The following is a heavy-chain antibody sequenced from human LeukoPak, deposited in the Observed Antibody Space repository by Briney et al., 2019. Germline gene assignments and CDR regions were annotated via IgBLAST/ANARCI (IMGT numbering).Heavy chain of an antibody. J-gene: IGHJ4*02. D-gene: IGHD3-16*01. CDR1: GFSFSGSG. CDR2: ISYDGTKT. V-gene: IGHV3-30*03. Sequence: PGGSLRLSCAASGFSFSGSGMHWVRQTPGKGLEWVALISYDGTKTFYPDSVKGRFTISRDNSKSTLYLQMSSLRAEDTAVYYCARDFGGGYVRYFFDKWGQGTLITVSS. CDR3: ARDFGGGYVRYFFDK.